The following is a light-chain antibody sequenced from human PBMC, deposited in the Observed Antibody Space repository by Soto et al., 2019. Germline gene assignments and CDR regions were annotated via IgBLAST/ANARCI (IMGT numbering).Light chain of an antibody. CDR2: GAS. Sequence: EIVLTQSPGTLSLSPGERAILSCRASQSFTSKYLAWYQQKPGQAPRLLIYGASSRATGIPDRFSGSGSGIYFTLIISGLAAEDSAVYYCQQYGSSPYTFGQGTKLEIK. V-gene: IGKV3-20*01. CDR1: QSFTSKY. J-gene: IGKJ2*01. CDR3: QQYGSSPYT.